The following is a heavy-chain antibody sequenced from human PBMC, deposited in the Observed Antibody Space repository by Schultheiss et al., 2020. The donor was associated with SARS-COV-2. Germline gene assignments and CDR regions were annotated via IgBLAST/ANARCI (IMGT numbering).Heavy chain of an antibody. CDR2: INWDGVNP. D-gene: IGHD6-13*01. CDR3: AKGGSGAISSSSWSLFDY. Sequence: GGSLRLSCAASGFTFDDYTMYWVRQGPGKGLEWVSLINWDGVNPKYADSVKGRFTISRDNSKNTVYLQMNSLRGEDTAVYYCAKGGSGAISSSSWSLFDYWGRGTLVTVSS. V-gene: IGHV3-43*01. CDR1: GFTFDDYT. J-gene: IGHJ4*02.